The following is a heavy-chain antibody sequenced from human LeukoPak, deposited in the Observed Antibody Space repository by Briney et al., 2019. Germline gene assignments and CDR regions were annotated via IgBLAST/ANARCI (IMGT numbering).Heavy chain of an antibody. CDR2: INPNSGGT. D-gene: IGHD3-22*01. V-gene: IGHV1-2*02. J-gene: IGHJ4*02. CDR1: GYTFTNYY. Sequence: ASVKVSCKASGYTFTNYYMHWMRQAPGQGLEWMGWINPNSGGTNYAQKFQVRVTMTRDTSITTAYMELSSLRSDDTAVYYCATDYYDSSGYLAPFDYWGQGTLVTVSS. CDR3: ATDYYDSSGYLAPFDY.